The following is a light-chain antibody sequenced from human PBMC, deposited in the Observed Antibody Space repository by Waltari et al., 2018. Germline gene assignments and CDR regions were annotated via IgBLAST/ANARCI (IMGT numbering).Light chain of an antibody. CDR1: QTVANTY. J-gene: IGKJ4*01. CDR2: GAS. CDR3: HLSGGSPRT. V-gene: IGKV3-20*01. Sequence: ESVLTQSPGTLSLSPGERATLSCRATQTVANTYLHWYQLKPGQAPRLLISGASSRATGIPDMFSGSGSGTDFTLTISRLEPEDFAVYYCHLSGGSPRTFGGGTKVEIK.